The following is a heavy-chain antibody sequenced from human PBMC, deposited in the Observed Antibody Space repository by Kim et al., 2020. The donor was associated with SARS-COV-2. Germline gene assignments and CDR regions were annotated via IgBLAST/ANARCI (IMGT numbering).Heavy chain of an antibody. CDR3: VRIFGVTIGYFDH. D-gene: IGHD3-3*01. CDR1: GFGVSSNY. V-gene: IGHV3-53*01. Sequence: GGSLRLSCTASGFGVSSNYMGWVRQAPGKGLEWVSVLFGGDSAYYADFVKGRFTISRHISKNTVSLQMNTLRAEDTAVYYCVRIFGVTIGYFDHWGQGTLVAVSS. J-gene: IGHJ4*02. CDR2: LFGGDSA.